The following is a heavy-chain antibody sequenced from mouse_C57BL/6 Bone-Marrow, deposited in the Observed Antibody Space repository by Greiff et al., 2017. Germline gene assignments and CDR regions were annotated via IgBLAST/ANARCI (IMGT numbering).Heavy chain of an antibody. D-gene: IGHD1-1*01. CDR1: GYSFTGYF. CDR3: ARPLLFYGSSGYAMDY. CDR2: INPYNGDT. J-gene: IGHJ4*01. V-gene: IGHV1-20*01. Sequence: VQLQQSGPELVKPGDSVKISCKASGYSFTGYFMNWVMQSHGKSLEWIGRINPYNGDTFYNQKFKGKATLTVDKSSSTAHMELRSLTSEDSAVCYCARPLLFYGSSGYAMDYWGQGTSVTVSS.